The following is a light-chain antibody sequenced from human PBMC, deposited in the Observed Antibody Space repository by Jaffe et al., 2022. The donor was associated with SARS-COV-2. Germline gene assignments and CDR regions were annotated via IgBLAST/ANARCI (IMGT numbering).Light chain of an antibody. CDR1: QSLLYSSHNKNY. CDR2: WAS. J-gene: IGKJ1*01. Sequence: DIVMTQSPDSLAVSLGERATINCKSSQSLLYSSHNKNYLVWYQQKPGQAPKLLIYWASTRESGVPDRFSGSGSGTDFTLTISSLQAEDVAVYYCQQYHSTPWTFGQGTRVHIK. V-gene: IGKV4-1*01. CDR3: QQYHSTPWT.